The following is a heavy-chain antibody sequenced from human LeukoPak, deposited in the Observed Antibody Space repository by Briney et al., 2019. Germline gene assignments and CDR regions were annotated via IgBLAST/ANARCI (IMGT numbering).Heavy chain of an antibody. V-gene: IGHV3-9*03. D-gene: IGHD3-10*01. J-gene: IGHJ3*02. CDR3: AKDRGSRLGNAFDI. CDR1: GFTFDDYA. CDR2: ISWNSGSI. Sequence: GGSLRLSCAASGFTFDDYAMHWVRRAPGKGLEWVSGISWNSGSIGYADSVKGRFTISRDNAKNSLYLQMNSLRAEDMALYYCAKDRGSRLGNAFDIWGQGTMVTVSS.